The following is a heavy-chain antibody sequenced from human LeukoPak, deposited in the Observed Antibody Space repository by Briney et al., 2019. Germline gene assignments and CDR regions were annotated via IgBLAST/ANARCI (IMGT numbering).Heavy chain of an antibody. V-gene: IGHV3-48*03. J-gene: IGHJ4*02. CDR3: AKSYGDYLGYFDS. D-gene: IGHD4-17*01. CDR2: ISISGTTI. Sequence: GGSLRLSCAASGFTFSSYRMNWVRRAPGKGLEWVSYISISGTTISYADSVKGRFTISRDNAKNSLYLQMNSLRAEDTAVYYCAKSYGDYLGYFDSWGQGTLVTVSS. CDR1: GFTFSSYR.